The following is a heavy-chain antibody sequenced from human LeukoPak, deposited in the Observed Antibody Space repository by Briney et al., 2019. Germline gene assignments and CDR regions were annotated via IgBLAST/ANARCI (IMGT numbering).Heavy chain of an antibody. V-gene: IGHV4-34*01. D-gene: IGHD6-13*01. CDR2: INHSGST. Sequence: SETLSLTCAVYGGSFSGYYWSWIRQPPGKGLEWIGEINHSGSTNYNPSLKSRVTISVDTSKNQFSLKLSSVTAADTAVYYCARGLGQHPIYYMDVWGKGTTVTVSS. CDR3: ARGLGQHPIYYMDV. CDR1: GGSFSGYY. J-gene: IGHJ6*03.